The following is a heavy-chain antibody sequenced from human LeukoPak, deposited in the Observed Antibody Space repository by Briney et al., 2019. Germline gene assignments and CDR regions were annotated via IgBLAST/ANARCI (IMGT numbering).Heavy chain of an antibody. CDR1: GGSISSSSYY. D-gene: IGHD1-14*01. CDR2: IYYSGST. CDR3: VSSFTARYIDY. V-gene: IGHV4-39*07. Sequence: SETLSLTCTVSGGSISSSSYYWGWIRQPPGKGLEWIGSIYYSGSTYYNPSLKSRVTISVDTSKNQFSLKLSSVTAADTAVYYCVSSFTARYIDYWGQGTLVTVSS. J-gene: IGHJ4*02.